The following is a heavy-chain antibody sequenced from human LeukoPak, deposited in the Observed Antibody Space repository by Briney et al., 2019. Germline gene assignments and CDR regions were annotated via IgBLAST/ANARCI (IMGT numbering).Heavy chain of an antibody. J-gene: IGHJ6*02. CDR3: AKDLAVVPAYDYGMDV. D-gene: IGHD2-2*01. Sequence: ETLSLTCTVSGGSISSDYWSWFRQPPGKGLEWVSAISGSGGSTYYADSVKGRFTISRDNSKNTLYLQMNSLRAEDTAVYYCAKDLAVVPAYDYGMDVWGQGTTVTVSS. CDR2: ISGSGGST. V-gene: IGHV3-23*01. CDR1: GGSISSDY.